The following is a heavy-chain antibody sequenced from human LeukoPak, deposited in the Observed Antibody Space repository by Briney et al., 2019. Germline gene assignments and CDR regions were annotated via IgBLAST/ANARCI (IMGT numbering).Heavy chain of an antibody. J-gene: IGHJ4*02. Sequence: ASVKVSCKTSGYTFTGYYIQWVRQAPGQGLEWMGYINPTSGGTNYAQEFQGRVTMTRDTSISTAYMELSRLTSEDTAVYYCARVPAVAVLWEAYFDYWGQGTLVTVSS. D-gene: IGHD6-19*01. V-gene: IGHV1-2*02. CDR1: GYTFTGYY. CDR3: ARVPAVAVLWEAYFDY. CDR2: INPTSGGT.